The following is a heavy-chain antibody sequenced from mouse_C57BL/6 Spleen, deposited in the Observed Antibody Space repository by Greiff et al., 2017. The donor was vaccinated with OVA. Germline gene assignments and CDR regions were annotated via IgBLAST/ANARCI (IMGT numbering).Heavy chain of an antibody. CDR3: ARGPYYGSSSFAY. D-gene: IGHD1-1*01. V-gene: IGHV3-6*01. CDR1: GYSITSGYY. CDR2: FSYDGST. J-gene: IGHJ3*01. Sequence: DVHLVEPGPGLVKPSQSLSLSCSVSGYSITSGYYWNWIRQSPGNILEWMGFFSYDGSTNYNPSLKNRISITLDTSTNPFFLQLNSLTTEDTATDYCARGPYYGSSSFAYWGQGTLVTVSA.